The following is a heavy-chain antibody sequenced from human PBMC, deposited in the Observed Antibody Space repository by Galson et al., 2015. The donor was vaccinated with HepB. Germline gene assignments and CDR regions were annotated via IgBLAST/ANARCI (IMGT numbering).Heavy chain of an antibody. J-gene: IGHJ4*02. Sequence: SLRLSCAASGFTFSNYGMHWVRQAPGKGLEWVALISYDGSNTYYADSVKGRFTISTDNSKNTLYLQMNSLRAEDTAVYYCAKGGGRFWGFGEFFDYWGQGTVVTVSS. CDR3: AKGGGRFWGFGEFFDY. CDR1: GFTFSNYG. CDR2: ISYDGSNT. D-gene: IGHD3-10*01. V-gene: IGHV3-30*18.